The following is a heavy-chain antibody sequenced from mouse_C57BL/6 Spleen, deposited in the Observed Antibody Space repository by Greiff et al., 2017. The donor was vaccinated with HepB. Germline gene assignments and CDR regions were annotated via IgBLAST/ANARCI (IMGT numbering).Heavy chain of an antibody. CDR1: GYTFTNYW. D-gene: IGHD3-1*01. CDR2: IYPGGGYT. Sequence: VQLQQSGAELVRPGPSVKMSCKASGYTFTNYWIGWAKQRPGHGLEWIGDIYPGGGYTNYNEKFKGKATLTADKSSSTAYMQFSSLTSEDSAIYYCARRATDAMDYWGQGTSVTVSS. V-gene: IGHV1-63*01. CDR3: ARRATDAMDY. J-gene: IGHJ4*01.